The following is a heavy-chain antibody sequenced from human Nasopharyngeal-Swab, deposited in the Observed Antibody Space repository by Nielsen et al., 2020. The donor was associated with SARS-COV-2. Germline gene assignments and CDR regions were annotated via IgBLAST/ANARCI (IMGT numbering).Heavy chain of an antibody. J-gene: IGHJ6*02. Sequence: GESLKISCAASGFTFSSYTVNWVRQAPGKGLEWVSSISSTSRYIYDADSMKGRFTISRDNAKNTLYLQMNSLRAEDTAVYYCAKDEGPVVVVAAGDYYYGMDVWGQGTTVTVSS. D-gene: IGHD2-15*01. CDR2: ISSTSRYI. CDR3: AKDEGPVVVVAAGDYYYGMDV. CDR1: GFTFSSYT. V-gene: IGHV3-21*01.